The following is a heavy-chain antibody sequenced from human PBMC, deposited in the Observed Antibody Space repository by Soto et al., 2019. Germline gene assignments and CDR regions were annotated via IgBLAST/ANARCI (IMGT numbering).Heavy chain of an antibody. D-gene: IGHD3-10*01. CDR1: GGSISSGGYS. V-gene: IGHV4-30-2*01. CDR2: IYHSGST. J-gene: IGHJ5*02. Sequence: SETLSLTCAVSGGSISSGGYSWSWIRQPPGKGLEWIGYIYHSGSTYYNPSLKSRVTISVDRSKNQFSLKLSSVTAADTAVYYCAGSSGSYYKTGNNWFDPWGQGTLVTVSS. CDR3: AGSSGSYYKTGNNWFDP.